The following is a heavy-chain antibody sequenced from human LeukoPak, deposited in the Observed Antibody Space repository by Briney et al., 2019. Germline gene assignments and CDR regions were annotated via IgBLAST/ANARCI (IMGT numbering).Heavy chain of an antibody. D-gene: IGHD3-22*01. V-gene: IGHV4-31*03. Sequence: SQTLSLTCTVSGGSITSGGYYWTWISQHPGQGLEWIGYIYYSGSTYYNPSLKSRVTMSVDTSKNQFSLKLSSVTAADTAVYYCARGGHYDSSDYYTFDYWGQGALVIVSS. J-gene: IGHJ4*02. CDR2: IYYSGST. CDR3: ARGGHYDSSDYYTFDY. CDR1: GGSITSGGYY.